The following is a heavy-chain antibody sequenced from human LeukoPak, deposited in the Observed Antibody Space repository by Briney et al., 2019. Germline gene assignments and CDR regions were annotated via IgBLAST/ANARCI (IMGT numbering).Heavy chain of an antibody. J-gene: IGHJ4*02. CDR1: GYSFTSYW. V-gene: IGHV5-51*01. Sequence: GESLKISCKGSGYSFTSYWIGWVRPMPGKGLEWMGIIYPGDSDTRYSPSFQGQVTISADKSISTAYLQWSSLKASDTAMYYCARRAQNCTNGVCYSYYFDYWGQGTLVTVSS. CDR2: IYPGDSDT. CDR3: ARRAQNCTNGVCYSYYFDY. D-gene: IGHD2-8*01.